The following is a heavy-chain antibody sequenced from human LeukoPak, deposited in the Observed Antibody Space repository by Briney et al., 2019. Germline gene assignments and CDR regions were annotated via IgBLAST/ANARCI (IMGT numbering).Heavy chain of an antibody. D-gene: IGHD6-19*01. J-gene: IGHJ4*02. CDR2: INPKNGGT. CDR1: GYSFTGYY. V-gene: IGHV1-2*02. CDR3: ASALIAVDGTSFDS. Sequence: ASVKVSCKASGYSFTGYYMHWVRQAPGQGLEWMGWINPKNGGTHYAQKFQGRVTMTRDTSISTAYMELSSLRSDDTAVYYCASALIAVDGTSFDSWGQGTLVTVSS.